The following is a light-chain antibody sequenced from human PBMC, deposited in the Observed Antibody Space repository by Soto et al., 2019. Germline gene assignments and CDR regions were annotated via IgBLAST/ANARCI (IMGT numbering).Light chain of an antibody. Sequence: QSVRTQPASVSGSPGQSITISCTGTSGDIGSYNRVSWYQQHPGKAPKLIIYEVTDRPSGVSTRFSGSKSGNTASLTISGLQAEDEAEYYCSSYTNINTRACVFGTGTKV. CDR3: SSYTNINTRACV. J-gene: IGLJ1*01. V-gene: IGLV2-14*01. CDR1: SGDIGSYNR. CDR2: EVT.